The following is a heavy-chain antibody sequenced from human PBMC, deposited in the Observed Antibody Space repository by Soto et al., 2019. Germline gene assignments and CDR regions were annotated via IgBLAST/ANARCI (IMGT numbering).Heavy chain of an antibody. D-gene: IGHD1-26*01. J-gene: IGHJ4*02. CDR3: AKDSGGSYRLDYFDY. V-gene: IGHV3-30*18. Sequence: QVQLVESGGGVVQPGRSLRLSCAASGFTFSSYGMHWVRQAPGKGLEWVAVISYDGSNKYYADSVKGRFTISRDNSKNTLYLQMNRLRAEDTAVYYCAKDSGGSYRLDYFDYWGQGTLVTVSS. CDR2: ISYDGSNK. CDR1: GFTFSSYG.